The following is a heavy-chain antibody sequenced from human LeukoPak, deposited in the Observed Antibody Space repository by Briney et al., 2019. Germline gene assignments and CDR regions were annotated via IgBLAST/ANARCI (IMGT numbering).Heavy chain of an antibody. D-gene: IGHD1-1*01. Sequence: SETLSLTCTVSGGSISSYYWSWIRQPPGRGLEWIGYIYYSGSTNYNPSLKSRVTISVDTSKNQFSLKLSSVTAADTAVYYCARVLDGWKNDYWGQGTLVTVSS. CDR1: GGSISSYY. V-gene: IGHV4-59*01. J-gene: IGHJ4*02. CDR3: ARVLDGWKNDY. CDR2: IYYSGST.